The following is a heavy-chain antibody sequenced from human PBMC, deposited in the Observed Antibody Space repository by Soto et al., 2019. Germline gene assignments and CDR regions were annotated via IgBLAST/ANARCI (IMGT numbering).Heavy chain of an antibody. J-gene: IGHJ4*02. D-gene: IGHD3-10*01. CDR1: GFTFSSYW. CDR2: IKQDGNEK. V-gene: IGHV3-7*01. CDR3: ARALNNADSGSYIGY. Sequence: EVQLVESGGGLVQPGGSLRLSCAASGFTFSSYWMTWVRQAPGKGLEWVANIKQDGNEKYYVDSVKGRFTISRDNAKNSLNLQMDSLRAEDTAVYYCARALNNADSGSYIGYWVQGTLVTVSS.